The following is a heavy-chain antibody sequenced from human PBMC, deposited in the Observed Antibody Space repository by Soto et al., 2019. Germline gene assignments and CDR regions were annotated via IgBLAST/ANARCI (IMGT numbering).Heavy chain of an antibody. V-gene: IGHV4-31*03. Sequence: QVQLQESGPGLVKPSQTLSLTCTVSGGSISSGGYYWSWIRQHPGKGLEWIGYIYYSGSTSYNPSLKSRVTISIDTYKNQLYLKVSSVTAADTAVYYCARDGGYGSGSYRFDYWGQGTLVTVSS. J-gene: IGHJ4*02. CDR1: GGSISSGGYY. D-gene: IGHD3-10*01. CDR2: IYYSGST. CDR3: ARDGGYGSGSYRFDY.